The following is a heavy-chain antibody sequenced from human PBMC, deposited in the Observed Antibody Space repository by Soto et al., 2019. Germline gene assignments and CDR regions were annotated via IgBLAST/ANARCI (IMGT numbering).Heavy chain of an antibody. CDR2: ISPNSGAT. CDR1: RYAYTSYG. J-gene: IGHJ4*02. CDR3: VRERWSRSGPQNFFDF. D-gene: IGHD6-25*01. Sequence: SAKVSCKASRYAYTSYGIIWLRQAPGQGLEWMGYISPNSGATTYAQNLQGRLTLTTDTSTSTAYMELRSLSSDDTAMYYCVRERWSRSGPQNFFDFWGQGAPVTVSS. V-gene: IGHV1-18*01.